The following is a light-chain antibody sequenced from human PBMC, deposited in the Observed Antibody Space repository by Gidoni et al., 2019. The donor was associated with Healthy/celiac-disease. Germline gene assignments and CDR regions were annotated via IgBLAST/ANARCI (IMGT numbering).Light chain of an antibody. CDR1: QSVSSY. Sequence: EIVLTQSPATLSLSPGERATLPCRASQSVSSYLAWYQPRPGQAPRLLIYDASNRATGIPARFSCSGSGTDFTLTTSSLEPEDFAVYYCQQRSNWPPIFTFXPXTKVDIK. CDR3: QQRSNWPPIFT. J-gene: IGKJ3*01. CDR2: DAS. V-gene: IGKV3-11*01.